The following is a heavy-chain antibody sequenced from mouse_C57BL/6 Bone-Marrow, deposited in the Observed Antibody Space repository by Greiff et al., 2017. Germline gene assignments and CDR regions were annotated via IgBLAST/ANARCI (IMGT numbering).Heavy chain of an antibody. V-gene: IGHV1-81*01. D-gene: IGHD3-2*02. CDR3: ASDSSGYESY. J-gene: IGHJ2*01. Sequence: LVESGAELARPGASVKLSCKASGYTFTSYGISWVKQRTGQGLEWIGEIYPRSGNTYYNEKFKGKATLTADKSSSTAYMALRSLTSEDSAVYFCASDSSGYESYWGQGTTLTVSS. CDR1: GYTFTSYG. CDR2: IYPRSGNT.